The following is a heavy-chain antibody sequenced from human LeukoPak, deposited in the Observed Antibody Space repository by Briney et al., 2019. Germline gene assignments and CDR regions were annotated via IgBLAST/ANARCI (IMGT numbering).Heavy chain of an antibody. Sequence: SETLSLTCAVYGGSFSGYYWSWIRQHPGKGLEWIGYIYYSGSTYYNPSLKSRVTISVDTSKNQFSLKLSSVTAADTAVYYCARVRGIVVVPDPWGQGTLVTVSS. D-gene: IGHD2-2*01. CDR2: IYYSGST. CDR3: ARVRGIVVVPDP. J-gene: IGHJ5*02. CDR1: GGSFSGYY. V-gene: IGHV4-31*11.